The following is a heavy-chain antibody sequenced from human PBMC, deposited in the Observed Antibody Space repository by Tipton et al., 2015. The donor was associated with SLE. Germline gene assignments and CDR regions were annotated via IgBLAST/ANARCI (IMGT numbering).Heavy chain of an antibody. Sequence: LVKPSETLTLTCTFSGFSLTTHGMCVSWIRQPPGKALEWLARIDWDDDKFYSTSLKTRLTISKDTSKNQVVLTMTNMDPGDTATYYCARIVTVAGLFFDYWGQGVLVTVSS. V-gene: IGHV2-70*16. CDR1: GFSLTTHGMC. CDR2: IDWDDDK. J-gene: IGHJ4*02. CDR3: ARIVTVAGLFFDY. D-gene: IGHD6-19*01.